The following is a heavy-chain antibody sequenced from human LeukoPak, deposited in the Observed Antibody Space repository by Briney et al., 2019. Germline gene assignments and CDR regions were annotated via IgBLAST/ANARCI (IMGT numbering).Heavy chain of an antibody. CDR2: INHSGST. D-gene: IGHD3-10*01. J-gene: IGHJ4*02. V-gene: IGHV4-34*01. CDR1: GGSFSGYY. Sequence: SETLSLTCAVYGGSFSGYYWSWIRQPPGKGLEWIGEINHSGSTNYNPPLKSRVTISVDTSKNQFSLKLSSVTAADTAVYYCARGNLRRNYYGSGSPSYYFDYWGQGTLVTVSS. CDR3: ARGNLRRNYYGSGSPSYYFDY.